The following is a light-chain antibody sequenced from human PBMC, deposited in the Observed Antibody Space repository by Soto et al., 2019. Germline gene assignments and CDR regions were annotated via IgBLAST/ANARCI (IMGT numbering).Light chain of an antibody. Sequence: DMRMTQSPSTLSGSVGDRVTMTCRASQTISSWLAWYQQKPGKAPKLLIYKASTLKSGVPSRFSGSGSGTEFTLTISSLQPDDFATYYCQQSSSDTRTFGQRTKVDIK. CDR3: QQSSSDTRT. CDR1: QTISSW. J-gene: IGKJ1*01. V-gene: IGKV1-5*03. CDR2: KAS.